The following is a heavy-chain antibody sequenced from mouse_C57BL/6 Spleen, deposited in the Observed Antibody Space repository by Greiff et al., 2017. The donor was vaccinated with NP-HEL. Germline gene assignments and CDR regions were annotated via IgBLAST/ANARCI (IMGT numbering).Heavy chain of an antibody. CDR2: INPNYGTT. Sequence: LVKPGASVKISCKASGYSFTDYNMNWVKQSNGKSLEWIGVINPNYGTTSYNQKFKGKATLTVDQSSSTAYMQLNSLTSEDSAVYYCARRVDGYYAWYFDVWGTGTTVTVSS. J-gene: IGHJ1*03. D-gene: IGHD2-3*01. CDR1: GYSFTDYN. CDR3: ARRVDGYYAWYFDV. V-gene: IGHV1-39*01.